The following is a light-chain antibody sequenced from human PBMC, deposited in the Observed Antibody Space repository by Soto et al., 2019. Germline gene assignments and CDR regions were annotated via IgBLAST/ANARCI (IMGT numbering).Light chain of an antibody. J-gene: IGKJ3*01. CDR3: LQKYFYPFT. V-gene: IGKV1-6*01. CDR1: QGIRND. Sequence: AIQMTQSPSSLSASVGDRVTITCRASQGIRNDLDWFQQKPGKAPKLLIYAASNLQSGVPARFSGSGSGTDFTLTISSLQPEDFPTYYCLQKYFYPFTLGPGTKVDIK. CDR2: AAS.